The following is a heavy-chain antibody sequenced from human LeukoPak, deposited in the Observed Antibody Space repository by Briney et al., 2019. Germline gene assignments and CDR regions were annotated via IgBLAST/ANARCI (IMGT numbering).Heavy chain of an antibody. CDR2: FDPEDGET. Sequence: GASVKVSCKVSGYTLTELSMHWVRQAPGKGLEWMGGFDPEDGETIYAQKFQGRVTMTEDTSTDTAYMELSSLRSEDTAVYYCARVYSIGGRDGYNFDFDYWGQGTLVTVSS. CDR1: GYTLTELS. CDR3: ARVYSIGGRDGYNFDFDY. J-gene: IGHJ4*02. D-gene: IGHD5-24*01. V-gene: IGHV1-24*01.